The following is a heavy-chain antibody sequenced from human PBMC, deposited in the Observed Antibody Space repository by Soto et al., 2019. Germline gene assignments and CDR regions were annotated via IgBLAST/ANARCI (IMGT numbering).Heavy chain of an antibody. CDR1: GYAFTTYG. J-gene: IGHJ4*02. CDR2: IVADSGNT. CDR3: ARVARYGSGSRRFDF. D-gene: IGHD3-10*01. V-gene: IGHV1-18*01. Sequence: QVQLMQSGAELTKPGASVKVSCETSGYAFTTYGLSWVRQAPGQGLEWMGWIVADSGNTIYAQKFQGRVTMYRDTSTNTAYMELRSLTSDYSALYFCARVARYGSGSRRFDFWGQGTLVSVSS.